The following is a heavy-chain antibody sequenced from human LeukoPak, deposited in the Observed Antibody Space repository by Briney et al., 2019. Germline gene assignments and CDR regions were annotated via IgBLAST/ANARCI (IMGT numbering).Heavy chain of an antibody. D-gene: IGHD3-9*01. V-gene: IGHV3-23*01. J-gene: IGHJ4*02. CDR2: ITGSGGST. CDR1: GFTFSNYA. CDR3: AKGSDILTGYFDY. Sequence: GGSLRLSCAASGFTFSNYAMNWVRQAPGKGLEWVSAITGSGGSTYYADSVKGRFTTSRDNSKNTLYLQMNSLRAEDTAVYYCAKGSDILTGYFDYWGQGTLVTVSS.